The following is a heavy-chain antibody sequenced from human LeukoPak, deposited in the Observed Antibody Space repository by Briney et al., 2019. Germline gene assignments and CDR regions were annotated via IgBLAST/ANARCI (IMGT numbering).Heavy chain of an antibody. J-gene: IGHJ6*03. Sequence: TLSLTCTVSGDSINSGSYYWSWIRQPAGKGLEWIGRIYSSGRTNYNPSLKSRVTISVDTSKNQFSLKLSSVTAADTAVYYCARTTEAHSWRTRYYDYYMDVWGKGTTVTVSS. D-gene: IGHD6-13*01. CDR2: IYSSGRT. CDR3: ARTTEAHSWRTRYYDYYMDV. V-gene: IGHV4-61*02. CDR1: GDSINSGSYY.